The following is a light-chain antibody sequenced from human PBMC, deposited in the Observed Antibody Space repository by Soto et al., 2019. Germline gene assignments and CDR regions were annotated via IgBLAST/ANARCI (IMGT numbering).Light chain of an antibody. CDR2: AAS. Sequence: DIQLTQSPTSLSASEGDRVTITCRASQSMHNYLNWYQHKPGKAPKLLISAASTLQSGGPSRFIGSGSGTNFTLTISSLQPADFATYYCQQSYTTPLTFGGGTKVEI. J-gene: IGKJ4*02. CDR1: QSMHNY. CDR3: QQSYTTPLT. V-gene: IGKV1-39*01.